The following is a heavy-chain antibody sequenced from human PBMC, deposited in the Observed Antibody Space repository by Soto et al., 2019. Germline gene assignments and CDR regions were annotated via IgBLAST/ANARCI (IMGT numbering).Heavy chain of an antibody. CDR1: GGSISSYY. D-gene: IGHD3-3*01. Sequence: SETLSLTCTVSGGSISSYYWSWIRQPPGKGLEWIGYIYYSGSTNYNPSLKSRVTISVDTSKNQFSLKLSSVTAADTAVYYCTRHGSLDFWSPTITYYYYYYYMDVWGKGTTVTVSS. V-gene: IGHV4-59*08. J-gene: IGHJ6*03. CDR2: IYYSGST. CDR3: TRHGSLDFWSPTITYYYYYYYMDV.